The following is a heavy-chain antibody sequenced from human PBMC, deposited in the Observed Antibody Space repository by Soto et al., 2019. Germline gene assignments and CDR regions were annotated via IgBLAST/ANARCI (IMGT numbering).Heavy chain of an antibody. V-gene: IGHV3-30*18. J-gene: IGHJ4*02. Sequence: GGSLRLSCAASGFTFSSYGMHWVRQAPGKGLEWVAVISYDGSNKYYADSVKGRFTISRDNSKNTLYLQMNSLRAEDTAVYYCAKGRWDTAMVRGIDYWGQGALVTVSS. CDR1: GFTFSSYG. CDR3: AKGRWDTAMVRGIDY. CDR2: ISYDGSNK. D-gene: IGHD5-18*01.